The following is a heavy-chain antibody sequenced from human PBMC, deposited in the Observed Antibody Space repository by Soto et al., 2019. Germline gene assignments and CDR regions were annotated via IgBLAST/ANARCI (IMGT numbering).Heavy chain of an antibody. V-gene: IGHV3-9*01. D-gene: IGHD3-22*01. Sequence: GGSLRLSCAASGFTFDDYAMHWVRQAPGKGLEWVSGISWNSGSIGYADSVKGRFTISRDNAKSSLYLQMNSLRAEDTALYYCAKDWDYDSSGDFDYWGQGTLVTVSS. J-gene: IGHJ4*02. CDR2: ISWNSGSI. CDR3: AKDWDYDSSGDFDY. CDR1: GFTFDDYA.